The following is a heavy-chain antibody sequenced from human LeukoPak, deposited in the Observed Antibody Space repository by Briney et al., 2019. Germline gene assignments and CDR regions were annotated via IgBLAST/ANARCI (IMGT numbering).Heavy chain of an antibody. CDR3: AKAFVPRWLQFYYYFDY. Sequence: GGSLRLSCAASGFTFSSYAMSWVRQAPGKGLEWVSAISGSGGSTYYADSVKGRFTISRDNSKNTLYLQMNSLRAEDTAVYYCAKAFVPRWLQFYYYFDYWGQGTLVTVSS. V-gene: IGHV3-23*01. D-gene: IGHD5-24*01. J-gene: IGHJ4*02. CDR2: ISGSGGST. CDR1: GFTFSSYA.